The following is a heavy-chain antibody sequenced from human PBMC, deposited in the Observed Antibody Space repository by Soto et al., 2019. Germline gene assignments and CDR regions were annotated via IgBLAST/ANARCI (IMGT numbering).Heavy chain of an antibody. Sequence: GGSLRLSCAASGFTFSSYAMSWVRQAPGKGLEWVSAISGSGGSTYYADSVKGRFTISRDNSKNTLYLQMNSLRAEDTAVYYCAKVREVAVARNYFDYWGQGTLVTVSS. J-gene: IGHJ4*02. CDR1: GFTFSSYA. D-gene: IGHD6-19*01. V-gene: IGHV3-23*01. CDR2: ISGSGGST. CDR3: AKVREVAVARNYFDY.